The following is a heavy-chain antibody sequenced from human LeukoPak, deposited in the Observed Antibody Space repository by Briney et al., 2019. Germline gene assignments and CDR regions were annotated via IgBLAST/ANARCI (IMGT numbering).Heavy chain of an antibody. CDR1: GGSISSYY. CDR2: IYYSGST. Sequence: SETLSLTCTVSGGSISSYYWSWIRQPPGKGLEWIGHIYYSGSTNYNPSLKSRVTISVDTSKDQFSLKLSSVTAADTAVYYCASRPDYGDYWYFDLWGRGTLVTVSS. J-gene: IGHJ2*01. D-gene: IGHD4-17*01. V-gene: IGHV4-59*08. CDR3: ASRPDYGDYWYFDL.